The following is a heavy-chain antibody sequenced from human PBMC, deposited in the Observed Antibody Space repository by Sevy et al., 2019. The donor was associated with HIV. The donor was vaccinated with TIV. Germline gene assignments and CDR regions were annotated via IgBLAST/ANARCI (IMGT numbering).Heavy chain of an antibody. Sequence: GGSLRLSCAASGFTVSSNYMSWVRQAPGKGLEWVSIIFSGGGIYYADSVQGRFTISRDNSKNMVYLQMNSLRAEDTAVFYCARVATFYSDSSGRVLSVLGAFDIWGRGTMVTVSS. CDR2: IFSGGGI. CDR3: ARVATFYSDSSGRVLSVLGAFDI. V-gene: IGHV3-53*01. D-gene: IGHD3-22*01. CDR1: GFTVSSNY. J-gene: IGHJ3*02.